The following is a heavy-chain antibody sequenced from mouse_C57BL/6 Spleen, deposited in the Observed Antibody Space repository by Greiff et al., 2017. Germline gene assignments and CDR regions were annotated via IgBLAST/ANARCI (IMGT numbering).Heavy chain of an antibody. J-gene: IGHJ2*01. D-gene: IGHD2-1*01. CDR2: ISGGGGNT. Sequence: EVMLVESGGGLVKPGGSLKLSCAASGFTFSSYTMSWVRQTPEKRLEWVATISGGGGNTYYPDSVKGRFTISRDNAKNTLYLQMSSLRSEDTALYYCARQGNYYFDYWGQGTTRTVSS. CDR3: ARQGNYYFDY. V-gene: IGHV5-9*01. CDR1: GFTFSSYT.